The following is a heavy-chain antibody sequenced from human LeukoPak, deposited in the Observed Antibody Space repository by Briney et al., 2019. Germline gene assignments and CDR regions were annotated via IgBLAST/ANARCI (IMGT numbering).Heavy chain of an antibody. Sequence: QSGGSLRLSCAASGFTFSSYEMNWVRQAPGKGLEWVSYISSSGSNIKYADSVKGRFTISRGNAKNSVYLQMNSLRAEDTAVYYCARGSRYFGPQNFDYWGQGTLVTVSS. V-gene: IGHV3-48*03. CDR2: ISSSGSNI. CDR3: ARGSRYFGPQNFDY. J-gene: IGHJ4*02. CDR1: GFTFSSYE. D-gene: IGHD3-9*01.